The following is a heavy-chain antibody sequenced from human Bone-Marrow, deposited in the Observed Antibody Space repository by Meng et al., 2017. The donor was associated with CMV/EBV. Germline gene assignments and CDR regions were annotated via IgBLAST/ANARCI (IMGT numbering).Heavy chain of an antibody. D-gene: IGHD2-2*02. CDR2: INPNSGGT. CDR1: GYTFTGYY. Sequence: ASVKVSCKASGYTFTGYYMHWVRQAPGQGLEWMGWINPNSGGTNYAQKFQGRVTMTRDTSISTAYMELSRLRSDDTAVYYCARDSRYCSSTSCYILPGMDVWGQGTTVTVSS. V-gene: IGHV1-2*02. J-gene: IGHJ6*02. CDR3: ARDSRYCSSTSCYILPGMDV.